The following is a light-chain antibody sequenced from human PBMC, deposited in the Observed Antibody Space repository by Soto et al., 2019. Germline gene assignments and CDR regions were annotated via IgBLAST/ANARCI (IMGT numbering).Light chain of an antibody. V-gene: IGKV1-5*03. CDR2: KAS. CDR3: QQYSSYYPFT. Sequence: DIQMTQSPSTLSASVGDRVTITCRASQSISSWLAWYQQKPGKAPKLLIYKASSLESGVPSRFSGSGSGTEFTLTISSLQPDDFATYYCQQYSSYYPFTFGGGIKVEIK. CDR1: QSISSW. J-gene: IGKJ4*01.